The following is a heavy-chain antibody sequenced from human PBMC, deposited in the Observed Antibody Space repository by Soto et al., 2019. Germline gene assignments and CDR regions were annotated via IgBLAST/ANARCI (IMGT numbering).Heavy chain of an antibody. V-gene: IGHV5-10-1*01. CDR3: AIRPRCSSSWSGIDV. Sequence: GESLKISGKGSGYLFTSYWISWVRQMPGKGLEWMGRIDPSDSYTNYSPSFQGHVTISADKSISTAYLKWSSLKASDTAMYYCAIRPRCSSSWSGIDVWGQGTTVTVSS. CDR2: IDPSDSYT. D-gene: IGHD6-13*01. J-gene: IGHJ6*02. CDR1: GYLFTSYW.